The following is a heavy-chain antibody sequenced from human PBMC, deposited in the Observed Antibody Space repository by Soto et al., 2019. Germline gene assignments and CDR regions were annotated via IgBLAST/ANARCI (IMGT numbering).Heavy chain of an antibody. J-gene: IGHJ5*02. Sequence: QVQLVQSGAEVKKPGSSVKVSCKASGGTFSSYAISWVRQAPGQGLEWMGGFIPIFGTANYAQKFQGRVTITADESTSTAYMKLSSLRSEDTAVYYCARCVIGDYTAWFDPWGQGTLVTVSS. D-gene: IGHD2-2*02. V-gene: IGHV1-69*12. CDR1: GGTFSSYA. CDR2: FIPIFGTA. CDR3: ARCVIGDYTAWFDP.